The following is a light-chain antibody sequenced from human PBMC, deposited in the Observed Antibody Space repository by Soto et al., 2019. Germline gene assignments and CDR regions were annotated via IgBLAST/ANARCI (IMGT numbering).Light chain of an antibody. CDR3: QQYKAYASLT. CDR2: KAS. J-gene: IGKJ4*01. Sequence: DIQMTQSPSTLSAFVGDRVTITCRASQSIMSWLAWYQQKPGKAPKVLISKASTLESGVPSRFSGTGSGTEFTLTISSLQPDDFATYYCQQYKAYASLTFGGGTKVEMK. V-gene: IGKV1-5*03. CDR1: QSIMSW.